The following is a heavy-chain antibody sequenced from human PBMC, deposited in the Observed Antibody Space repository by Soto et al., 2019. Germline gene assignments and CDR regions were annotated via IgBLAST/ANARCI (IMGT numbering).Heavy chain of an antibody. CDR2: INHSGST. V-gene: IGHV4-34*01. D-gene: IGHD6-19*01. J-gene: IGHJ4*02. Sequence: SETLSLTCAVYGGSFSGYYWSWIRQPPGKGLEWIGEINHSGSTNYNPSLKSRVTISVDTSKNQFSLKLSSVTAADTAVYYCARGPAYSSGWYSDYWGQGTLVTVSS. CDR3: ARGPAYSSGWYSDY. CDR1: GGSFSGYY.